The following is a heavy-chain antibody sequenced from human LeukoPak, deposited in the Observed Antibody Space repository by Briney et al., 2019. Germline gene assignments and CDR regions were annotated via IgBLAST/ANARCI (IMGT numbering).Heavy chain of an antibody. J-gene: IGHJ4*02. CDR2: ISYDGSNK. CDR3: AKERCGGDCYQDY. V-gene: IGHV3-30*18. D-gene: IGHD2-21*02. Sequence: PGGSLRLSCAASGFTFSSYGMHWVRQAPGKGLEGVAVISYDGSNKYYADSVKGRFTISRDNSKNTLYLQMNSLRAEDTAVYYCAKERCGGDCYQDYWGQGTLVTVSS. CDR1: GFTFSSYG.